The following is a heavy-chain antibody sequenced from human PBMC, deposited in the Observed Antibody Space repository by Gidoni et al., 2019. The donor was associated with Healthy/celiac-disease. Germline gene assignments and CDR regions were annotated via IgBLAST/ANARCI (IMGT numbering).Heavy chain of an antibody. CDR2: ISYDGSNK. D-gene: IGHD4-17*01. CDR3: AKDRLDYGDYLDY. J-gene: IGHJ4*02. V-gene: IGHV3-30*18. CDR1: GFTFSSYG. Sequence: QVQLVESGGGVVQPGRSLRLSCAASGFTFSSYGMHWVRQAPGKGLEWVAVISYDGSNKYYADSVKGRFTISRDNSKNTLYLQMNSLRAEDTAVYYCAKDRLDYGDYLDYWGQGTLVTVSS.